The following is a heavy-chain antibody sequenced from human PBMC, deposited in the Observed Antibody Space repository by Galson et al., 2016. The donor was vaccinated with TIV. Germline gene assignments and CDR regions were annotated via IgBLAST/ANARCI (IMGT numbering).Heavy chain of an antibody. V-gene: IGHV3-48*02. Sequence: SLRLSCAASGFSINNDWMTWVRQAPGKGLQWISFIDASANALSYADSVRGRFTVSRSNAKKSIFLQMHSLRDEDTAVYFCAREGILTGHPVNPFDRWGQGTLVTVSS. CDR1: GFSINNDW. CDR3: AREGILTGHPVNPFDR. CDR2: IDASANAL. J-gene: IGHJ4*02. D-gene: IGHD3-9*01.